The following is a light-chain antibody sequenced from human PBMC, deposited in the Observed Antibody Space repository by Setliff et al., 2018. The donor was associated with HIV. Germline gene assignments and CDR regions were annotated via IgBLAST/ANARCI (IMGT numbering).Light chain of an antibody. CDR1: SSDVGGYSY. CDR2: EVT. CDR3: SSYAITNTLP. Sequence: QSVLTQPASVSGSPGQAITISCTGTSSDVGGYSYVSWYQQHPGKAPKLIIYEVTTRPSGVSNRFSGSKSGNTASLTISGLQAEDEADYYCSSYAITNTLPFGTGTKVTVL. J-gene: IGLJ1*01. V-gene: IGLV2-14*01.